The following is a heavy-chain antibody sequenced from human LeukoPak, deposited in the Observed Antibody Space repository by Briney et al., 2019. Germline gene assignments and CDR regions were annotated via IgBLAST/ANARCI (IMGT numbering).Heavy chain of an antibody. CDR1: GFTFSSYG. V-gene: IGHV3-30*18. D-gene: IGHD3-9*01. J-gene: IGHJ4*02. CDR3: AKTGGQTYYDILTGYYPFDY. CDR2: ISYDGSNK. Sequence: GRSLRLSCAASGFTFSSYGMHWVRQAPGKGLEWVAVISYDGSNKYYADSVKGRFTISRDKSKNTLYLQMNSLRAEDTAVYYCAKTGGQTYYDILTGYYPFDYWGQGTLVTVSS.